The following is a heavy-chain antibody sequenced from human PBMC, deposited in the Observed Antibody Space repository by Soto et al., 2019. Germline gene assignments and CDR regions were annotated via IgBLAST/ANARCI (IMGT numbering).Heavy chain of an antibody. CDR3: ASSSGYSYSFDY. Sequence: PSETLSLTCTVCGGSISSGGYYWSWIRQHPGKGLEWIGYIYYSGSTYYNPSPKSRVTISVDTSKNQFSLKLSSVTAADTAVYYCASSSGYSYSFDYWGQGTLVTVSS. V-gene: IGHV4-31*03. CDR2: IYYSGST. CDR1: GGSISSGGYY. J-gene: IGHJ4*02. D-gene: IGHD5-18*01.